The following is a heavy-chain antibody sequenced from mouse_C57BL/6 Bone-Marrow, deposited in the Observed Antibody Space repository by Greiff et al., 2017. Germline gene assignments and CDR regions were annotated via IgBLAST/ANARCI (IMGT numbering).Heavy chain of an antibody. V-gene: IGHV1-85*01. D-gene: IGHD1-1*01. CDR3: ARLEFDGSSGDWYFDV. J-gene: IGHJ1*03. CDR2: IYPRDGRT. Sequence: VKLMESGPELVKPGASVKLSCKASGYTFTSYDINWVKPRPGQGLEWIGWIYPRDGRTKYNEKFKGKATLTVDPSSSTAYMELHSLTSEDAAVYFCARLEFDGSSGDWYFDVWGTGTTVTVSS. CDR1: GYTFTSYD.